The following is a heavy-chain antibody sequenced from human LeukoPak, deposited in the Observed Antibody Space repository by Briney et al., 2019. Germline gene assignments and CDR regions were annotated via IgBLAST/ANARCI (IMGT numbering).Heavy chain of an antibody. Sequence: SVKVSCKASGGTFSSYAISWVRQAPGQGLEWMGGIIPIFGTANYAQKFQGRVTITTDESTSTAYMELSSLRSEDTAVYYCARTDCSSTSCYSIGPFDYWGQGTLVTVSS. CDR1: GGTFSSYA. D-gene: IGHD2-2*01. CDR2: IIPIFGTA. CDR3: ARTDCSSTSCYSIGPFDY. J-gene: IGHJ4*02. V-gene: IGHV1-69*05.